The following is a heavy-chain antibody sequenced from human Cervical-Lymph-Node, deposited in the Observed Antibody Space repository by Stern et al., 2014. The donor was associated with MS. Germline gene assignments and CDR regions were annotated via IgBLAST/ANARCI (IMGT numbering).Heavy chain of an antibody. Sequence: VQLVESGAEVKKPGSSVKVSCKASGDTFSSYAINWVRQVPGQGLEWMGGIPPVFGTTNYAQKFQGRVTITADKSTNTAYMELMTLRSEDTAVYYCARGGGLVGYFDYWGQGTLVSVYS. V-gene: IGHV1-69*06. D-gene: IGHD1-26*01. CDR3: ARGGGLVGYFDY. CDR2: IPPVFGTT. CDR1: GDTFSSYA. J-gene: IGHJ4*02.